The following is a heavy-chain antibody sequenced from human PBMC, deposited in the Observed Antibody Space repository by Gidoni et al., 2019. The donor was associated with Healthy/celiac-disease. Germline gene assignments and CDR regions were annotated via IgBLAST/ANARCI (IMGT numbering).Heavy chain of an antibody. CDR3: AKSTPGSGSYYTPSAFDI. D-gene: IGHD3-10*01. J-gene: IGHJ3*02. V-gene: IGHV3-23*01. Sequence: EVQLLESGGGLVQPGGSLRLSCAASGFTFSSYPLSWVRQAPGKGLEWVSAISGSGGSTYYADSVKGRFTISRDNSKNTLYLQMNSLRAEDTAVYYCAKSTPGSGSYYTPSAFDIWGQGTMVTVSS. CDR1: GFTFSSYP. CDR2: ISGSGGST.